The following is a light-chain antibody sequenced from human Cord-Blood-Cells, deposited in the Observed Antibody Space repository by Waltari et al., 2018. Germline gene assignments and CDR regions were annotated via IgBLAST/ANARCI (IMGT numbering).Light chain of an antibody. CDR3: QQYYSTPWT. CDR2: WAS. V-gene: IGKV4-1*01. CDR1: QSVLYSSNNKNY. J-gene: IGKJ1*01. Sequence: DIVMTQSPDSLAVSLGERATINCKSSQSVLYSSNNKNYLAWYQQKPGQPPKLLIYWASTRESGVPDRFSGSGSGTDFTLTISSLQAEDVAVYNCQQYYSTPWTFGQGTKEEIK.